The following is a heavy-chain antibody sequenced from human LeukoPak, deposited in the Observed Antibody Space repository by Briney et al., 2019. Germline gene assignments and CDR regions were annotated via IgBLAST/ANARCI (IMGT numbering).Heavy chain of an antibody. Sequence: GESLKISCKGSGYNFNNYWIAWVRQMPGKGLEWMGIIYPGDSDTRYSPSFQGQVTISADKSISTAYLQWSSLKASDTAMYYCARGPPHDIWGQGTMVTVSS. CDR3: ARGPPHDI. CDR2: IYPGDSDT. V-gene: IGHV5-51*01. CDR1: GYNFNNYW. J-gene: IGHJ3*02.